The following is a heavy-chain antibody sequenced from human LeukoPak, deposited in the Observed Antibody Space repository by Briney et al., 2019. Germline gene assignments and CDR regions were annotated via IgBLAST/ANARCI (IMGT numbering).Heavy chain of an antibody. CDR2: IYYSGST. J-gene: IGHJ3*02. V-gene: IGHV4-59*01. CDR1: GGSISSYY. D-gene: IGHD5-12*01. Sequence: SETLSLTCTDSGGSISSYYWSWIRQPPGKGLEWIGYIYYSGSTNYNPSLKSRVTISVDTSKNQFSLKLSSVTAADTAVYYCAREVAKDAFDIWGQGTMVTVSS. CDR3: AREVAKDAFDI.